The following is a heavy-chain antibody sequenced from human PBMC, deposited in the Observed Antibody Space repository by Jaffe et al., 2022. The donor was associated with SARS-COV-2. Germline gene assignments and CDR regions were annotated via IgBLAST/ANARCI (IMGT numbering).Heavy chain of an antibody. J-gene: IGHJ4*01. Sequence: EVQLVESGGGLVQPGGSLRLSCAASGFTFSSYWMNWVRQAPGKGLVWVSRISNDATSAIYADSVKGRFTISRDNAKNTLFLQMNSLRAEDTAVYYCARESSGAKDYWGQGTLLTVSS. CDR1: GFTFSSYW. CDR3: ARESSGAKDY. CDR2: ISNDATSA. D-gene: IGHD3-10*01. V-gene: IGHV3-74*01.